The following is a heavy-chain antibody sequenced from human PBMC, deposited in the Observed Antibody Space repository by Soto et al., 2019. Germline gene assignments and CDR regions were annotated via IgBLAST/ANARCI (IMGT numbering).Heavy chain of an antibody. Sequence: GGSLRLSGSASGFNFGACAMSWVRQAPGKGLEWVGFIRRMAYGGTTDYAASVKGRFSISRDDSKSIVYLQMNSLEIEDTAVYYCTRSLAIDFDSWGQGTLVTVSS. CDR2: IRRMAYGGTT. J-gene: IGHJ4*02. CDR3: TRSLAIDFDS. CDR1: GFNFGACA. V-gene: IGHV3-49*04.